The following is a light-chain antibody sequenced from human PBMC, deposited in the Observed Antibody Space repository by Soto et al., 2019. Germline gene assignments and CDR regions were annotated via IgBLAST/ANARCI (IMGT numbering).Light chain of an antibody. Sequence: QSVLTQPPSVSGAPGQRVTISCTGSSSNIGAGYDVHWYQQLPGTAPKLLIYGNSNRPSGVPDRFSGSKSGTSASLAITGLQAEDEADYYCQSYDSSRSGVFGTGTKVTVL. CDR1: SSNIGAGYD. CDR2: GNS. CDR3: QSYDSSRSGV. J-gene: IGLJ1*01. V-gene: IGLV1-40*01.